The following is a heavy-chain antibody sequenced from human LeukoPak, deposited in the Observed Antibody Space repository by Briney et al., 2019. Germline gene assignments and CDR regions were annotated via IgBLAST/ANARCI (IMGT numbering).Heavy chain of an antibody. CDR2: INPSGGTT. Sequence: ASVKVSCKASGYMFTSYYMHWVRQAPGQGLEWMGIINPSGGTTSYAQKFQGRVTMTRDTSTSTVYMEVSSLRSEDTAVYYCARDLSPRFGPDAFDIWGQGTMVTASS. V-gene: IGHV1-46*01. D-gene: IGHD3-10*01. CDR1: GYMFTSYY. CDR3: ARDLSPRFGPDAFDI. J-gene: IGHJ3*02.